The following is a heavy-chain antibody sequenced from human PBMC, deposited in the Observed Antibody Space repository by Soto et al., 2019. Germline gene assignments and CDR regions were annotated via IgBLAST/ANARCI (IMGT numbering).Heavy chain of an antibody. CDR3: ARGSVDTVDSSGFYEY. Sequence: SETLSLTCAVYGGSFSAYYWSWIRQPPGKGLEWIGEINHSGGTIYNPSLKSRVTISVDTSKSQFSLKLTSVTAADRAVYYCARGSVDTVDSSGFYEYWGQRTPVTVSS. V-gene: IGHV4-34*01. CDR1: GGSFSAYY. CDR2: INHSGGT. D-gene: IGHD3-22*01. J-gene: IGHJ4*02.